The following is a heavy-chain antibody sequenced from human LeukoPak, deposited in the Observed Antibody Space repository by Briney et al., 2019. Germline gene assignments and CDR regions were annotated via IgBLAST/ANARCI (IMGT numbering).Heavy chain of an antibody. CDR1: GFTVSSNY. D-gene: IGHD1-14*01. J-gene: IGHJ3*02. Sequence: GGSLRLSCVASGFTVSSNYMNWVHQAPGKGLEWISVIYSASSTYYADSVKGRFSISRENSKNTLYLQMNSLRVEDTAVYYCARDLSPWETRNPDAFDIWGQGTMVTVSS. CDR3: ARDLSPWETRNPDAFDI. CDR2: IYSASST. V-gene: IGHV3-53*01.